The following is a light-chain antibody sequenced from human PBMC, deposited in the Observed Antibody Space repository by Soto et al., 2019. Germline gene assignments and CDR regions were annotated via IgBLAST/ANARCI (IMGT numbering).Light chain of an antibody. J-gene: IGKJ3*01. V-gene: IGKV3-11*01. CDR1: QSISSY. CDR3: QQRSNRPPFT. CDR2: DVS. Sequence: EIVLTQSPATLSLSPGERATLSCRASQSISSYLAWYQQKPGQAPRLLLYDVSNRAPGIPARFSGSGSGTDFTLTISSLEPEDFAVYYCQQRSNRPPFTFGPGTKVDIK.